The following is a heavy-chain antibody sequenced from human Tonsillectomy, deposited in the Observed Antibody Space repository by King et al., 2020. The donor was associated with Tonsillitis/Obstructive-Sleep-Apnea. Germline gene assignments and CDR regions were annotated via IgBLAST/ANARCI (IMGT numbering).Heavy chain of an antibody. CDR3: ARGRGYSYGYPDY. CDR2: ISTTSSTI. J-gene: IGHJ4*02. Sequence: VQLVESGGGLVQPGGSLRLSCAASGFTFSSYSMNWVRQAPGKGLEWVSYISTTSSTIYYSDSVKGRFTISRDTAKNSLYLQMNSLRDEDTAVYYCARGRGYSYGYPDYWGQGTLVTVSS. V-gene: IGHV3-48*02. D-gene: IGHD5-18*01. CDR1: GFTFSSYS.